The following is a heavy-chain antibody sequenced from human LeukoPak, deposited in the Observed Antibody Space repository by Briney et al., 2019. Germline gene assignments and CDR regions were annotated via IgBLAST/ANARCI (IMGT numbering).Heavy chain of an antibody. CDR2: ISSSGSTI. V-gene: IGHV3-11*01. J-gene: IGHJ4*02. CDR3: AKRAPLWFGELSPYYFDY. CDR1: GFTFSDYY. Sequence: GGSLRLSCAASGFTFSDYYMSWIRQAPGKGLEWVSYISSSGSTIYYADSVKGRFTISRDNAKNSLYLQMNSLRAEDTAVYYCAKRAPLWFGELSPYYFDYWGQGTLVTVSS. D-gene: IGHD3-10*01.